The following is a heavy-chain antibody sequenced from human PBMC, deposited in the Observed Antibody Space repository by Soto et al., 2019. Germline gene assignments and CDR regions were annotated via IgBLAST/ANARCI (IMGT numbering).Heavy chain of an antibody. CDR3: TRDNSGLGDY. J-gene: IGHJ4*02. Sequence: ASVKVSCKASGYTFTTYPVHWVRQAPGQRLEWMGWINAGNGNTKYSQKFQGRVTITRGTSASTAYMELSSLRSEDTAVYYCTRDNSGLGDYWGQGTLVTVSS. D-gene: IGHD6-25*01. CDR1: GYTFTTYP. CDR2: INAGNGNT. V-gene: IGHV1-3*01.